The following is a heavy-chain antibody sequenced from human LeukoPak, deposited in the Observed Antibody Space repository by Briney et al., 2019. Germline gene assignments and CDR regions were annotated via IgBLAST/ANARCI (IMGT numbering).Heavy chain of an antibody. Sequence: GASVKVSCKASGYTLSDYDINWARQATGQGLEYMGWINPNSLIPGYAQKFQGRVTLTMDTSINTAYMELSGLTSDDTAVYYCARVKRVPEVWFDPWGQGTLVTVSS. CDR3: ARVKRVPEVWFDP. J-gene: IGHJ5*02. D-gene: IGHD6-25*01. CDR1: GYTLSDYD. CDR2: INPNSLIP. V-gene: IGHV1-8*01.